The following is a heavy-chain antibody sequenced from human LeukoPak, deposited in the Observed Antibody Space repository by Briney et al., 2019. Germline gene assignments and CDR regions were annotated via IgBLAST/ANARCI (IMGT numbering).Heavy chain of an antibody. Sequence: QSGVSLRLSCAASGFTVSSNYMSWVRQAPGKGLEWVSVIYSGGSTYYADSVKGRFTISRDNSKNMLYLKMNSLRAEDTPVYYCARYSVGGGQGTLVTVSS. D-gene: IGHD3-10*01. V-gene: IGHV3-53*01. J-gene: IGHJ4*02. CDR2: IYSGGST. CDR3: ARYSVG. CDR1: GFTVSSNY.